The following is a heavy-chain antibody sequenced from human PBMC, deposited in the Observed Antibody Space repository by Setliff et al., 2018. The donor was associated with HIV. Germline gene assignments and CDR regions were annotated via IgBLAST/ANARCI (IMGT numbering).Heavy chain of an antibody. CDR2: ISPIHGTT. V-gene: IGHV1-69*10. CDR3: ARAARGGLQYGPTGHAFDI. D-gene: IGHD1-1*01. CDR1: GGSFNNYA. Sequence: SVKVSCKAAGGSFNNYAISWVRQAPGQGLEWVGGISPIHGTTNSGPRFHGRVTITADKSTNTVYIELSSLRSEDTALYYCARAARGGLQYGPTGHAFDIWGQGTMVTVSS. J-gene: IGHJ3*02.